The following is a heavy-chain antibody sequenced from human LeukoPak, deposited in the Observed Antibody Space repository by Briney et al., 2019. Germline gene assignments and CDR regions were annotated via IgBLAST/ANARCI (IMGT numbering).Heavy chain of an antibody. CDR3: ATIDMVRGVLDY. J-gene: IGHJ4*02. V-gene: IGHV4-39*07. CDR2: IYYSGST. D-gene: IGHD3-10*01. Sequence: SETLSLTCIVSGGSISCSNYYWGWIRQPPGKGLEWIGSIYYSGSTYYNPSLKSRVTISVDTSKNQFSLRLSSVTAADTAVYYCATIDMVRGVLDYWGQGTLVTVSS. CDR1: GGSISCSNYY.